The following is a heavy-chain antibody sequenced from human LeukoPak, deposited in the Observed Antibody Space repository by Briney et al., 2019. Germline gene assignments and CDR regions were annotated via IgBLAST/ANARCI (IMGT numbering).Heavy chain of an antibody. D-gene: IGHD3-22*01. V-gene: IGHV4-59*01. CDR3: ARSSVPYYYYNYYMDV. CDR2: IYYSEST. Sequence: SETLSLTCTVSGGSISNYYWTWIRQPPGKGLEGIGYIYYSESTNYNPSPKSRVTISVDTSKNQFSLKLSSVTAADTAVYYCARSSVPYYYYNYYMDVWGKGTTVTVSS. J-gene: IGHJ6*03. CDR1: GGSISNYY.